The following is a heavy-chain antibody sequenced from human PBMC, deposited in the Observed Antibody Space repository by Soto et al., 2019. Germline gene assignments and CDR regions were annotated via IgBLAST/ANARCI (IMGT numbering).Heavy chain of an antibody. CDR1: GFTFSSYA. V-gene: IGHV3-23*01. J-gene: IGHJ1*01. Sequence: GGSLRLSCAASGFTFSSYAMSWVRQAPGKGLEWVSAISGSGGSTYYADSVKGRFTISRDNSKNTLYLQMNSLRAEDTAVYYCAKVNAFDFWSGGPEYFQHWGQGTLVTVSS. CDR3: AKVNAFDFWSGGPEYFQH. D-gene: IGHD3-3*01. CDR2: ISGSGGST.